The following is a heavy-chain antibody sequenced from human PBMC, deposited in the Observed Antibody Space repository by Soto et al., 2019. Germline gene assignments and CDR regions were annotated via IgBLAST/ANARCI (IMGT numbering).Heavy chain of an antibody. V-gene: IGHV4-39*01. CDR1: GGSISSGSYY. CDR2: IYYSGNA. Sequence: SETLSLTCTVSGGSISSGSYYWGWVRQPPGKWLEWIGSIYYSGNAYYNPSLKSRVAVSVDTSKNQFSLKVTSETATDTAVYYCARHKDTSSRYLLPDFWGQGTLVTVSS. D-gene: IGHD6-13*01. CDR3: ARHKDTSSRYLLPDF. J-gene: IGHJ4*02.